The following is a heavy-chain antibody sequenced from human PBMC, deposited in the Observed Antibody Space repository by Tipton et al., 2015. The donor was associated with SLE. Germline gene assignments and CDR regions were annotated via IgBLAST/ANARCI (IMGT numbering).Heavy chain of an antibody. J-gene: IGHJ6*02. D-gene: IGHD4-11*01. V-gene: IGHV5-51*03. CDR1: GYSFTNYW. Sequence: VQLVQSGPEVKKPGESLKISCKGSGYSFTNYWIGWVRQMPGKGLEWMGIIYPGDSDTRYSPSFQGQVTISADKSISTAYLQWSSLTASDTAMYYCARLGNDHSVYYYYGMDVWGQGTTVTVSS. CDR3: ARLGNDHSVYYYYGMDV. CDR2: IYPGDSDT.